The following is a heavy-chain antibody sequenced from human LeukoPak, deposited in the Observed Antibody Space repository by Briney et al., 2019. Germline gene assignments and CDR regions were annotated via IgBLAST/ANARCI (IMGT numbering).Heavy chain of an antibody. Sequence: SGGSLRLSCAASGFTFSDYYMSWIRQAPGKGLEWVSYISSSGSTIYYADSVKGRFTISRDNAENSLYLQMNSLRAEDTAVYYCARDSGSYYTDPFDYWGQGTLVTVSS. CDR3: ARDSGSYYTDPFDY. V-gene: IGHV3-11*04. J-gene: IGHJ4*02. D-gene: IGHD1-26*01. CDR1: GFTFSDYY. CDR2: ISSSGSTI.